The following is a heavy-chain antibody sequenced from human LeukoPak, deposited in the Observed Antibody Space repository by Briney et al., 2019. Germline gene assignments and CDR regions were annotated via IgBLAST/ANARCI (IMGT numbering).Heavy chain of an antibody. D-gene: IGHD2-15*01. J-gene: IGHJ4*02. CDR2: ISGGGGST. CDR1: GFTFSSCA. V-gene: IGHV3-23*01. Sequence: KAGGSLRLSCAASGFTFSSCAMSWVRQAPGKGLEWVSAISGGGGSTYYADFVKGRFTISRDKSLSTVYLQMYSLRAEDTAVYYCAKDVVTSAPRGYFDYWGQGTLVTVSS. CDR3: AKDVVTSAPRGYFDY.